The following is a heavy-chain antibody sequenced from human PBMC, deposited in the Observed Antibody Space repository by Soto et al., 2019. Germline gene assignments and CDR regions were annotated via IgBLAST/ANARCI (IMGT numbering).Heavy chain of an antibody. CDR2: IYYSGST. Sequence: PSETLSLTCTVSGGSISSGGYYWSWIRQHPGKGLEWIGYIYYSGSTYYNPSLKSLVTISVDTSKNQFSLKLSSVTAADTAVYYCARVRFIGVITSCWFDPWGQGTLVTVSS. D-gene: IGHD3-22*01. V-gene: IGHV4-31*01. CDR1: GGSISSGGYY. J-gene: IGHJ5*02. CDR3: ARVRFIGVITSCWFDP.